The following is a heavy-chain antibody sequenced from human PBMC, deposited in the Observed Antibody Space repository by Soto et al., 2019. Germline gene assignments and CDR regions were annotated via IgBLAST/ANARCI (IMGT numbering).Heavy chain of an antibody. CDR2: ISAYNGHT. CDR1: GYTFSDYG. D-gene: IGHD3-3*02. V-gene: IGHV1-18*01. Sequence: QVQLVQSGAEVKEPGASVKVSCKASGYTFSDYGISWVRQAPGQGLEWMGWISAYNGHTDYAQSLQGRVTMTTDTSTSSAFMELRSLKSDDTAVHYCARERISNDFWGQGTLVTVSS. J-gene: IGHJ4*02. CDR3: ARERISNDF.